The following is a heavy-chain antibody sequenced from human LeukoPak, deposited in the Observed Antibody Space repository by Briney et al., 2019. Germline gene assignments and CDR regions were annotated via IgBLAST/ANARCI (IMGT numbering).Heavy chain of an antibody. CDR3: AKDEYSSPHGAFDI. CDR2: ISWNGGRI. D-gene: IGHD6-13*01. Sequence: GGSPRLSCAASGFTFGDYAMHWVRQTPGKGLEWVSGISWNGGRIGYADSVEGRFTISRDNAKNSLYLQMNSLRVEDMAFYYCAKDEYSSPHGAFDIWGQGTMVTVSS. V-gene: IGHV3-9*03. J-gene: IGHJ3*02. CDR1: GFTFGDYA.